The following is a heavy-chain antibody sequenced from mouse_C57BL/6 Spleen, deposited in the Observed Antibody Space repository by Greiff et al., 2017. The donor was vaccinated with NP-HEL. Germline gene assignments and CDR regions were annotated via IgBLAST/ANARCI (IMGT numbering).Heavy chain of an antibody. CDR1: GYTFTSYW. CDR3: ARSWTRGYAMDY. V-gene: IGHV1-64*01. J-gene: IGHJ4*01. Sequence: QVQLQQPGAELVKPGASVKLSCKASGYTFTSYWMHWVKQRPGQGLEWIGMIHPNSGSTNYNEKFKSKATLTVDKSSSTAYMQLSSLTSEDSAVYYCARSWTRGYAMDYWGQGTSVTVSS. CDR2: IHPNSGST.